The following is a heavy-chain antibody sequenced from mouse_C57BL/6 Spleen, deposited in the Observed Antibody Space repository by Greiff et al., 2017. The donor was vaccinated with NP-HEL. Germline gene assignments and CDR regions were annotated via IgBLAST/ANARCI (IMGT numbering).Heavy chain of an antibody. CDR3: AIRAYYDYPDAMDY. Sequence: QVQLKQPGAELVKPGASVKVSCKASGYTFTSYWMHWVKQRPGQGLEWIGRIHPSDSDTNYNQKFKGKATLTVDKSSSTAYMQLSSLTSEDSAVYYCAIRAYYDYPDAMDYWGQGTSVTVSS. CDR1: GYTFTSYW. J-gene: IGHJ4*01. CDR2: IHPSDSDT. V-gene: IGHV1-74*01. D-gene: IGHD2-4*01.